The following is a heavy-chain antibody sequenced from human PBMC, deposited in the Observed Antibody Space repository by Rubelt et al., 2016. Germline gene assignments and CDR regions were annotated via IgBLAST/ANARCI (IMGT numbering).Heavy chain of an antibody. CDR2: IYSGGTT. V-gene: IGHV3-53*01. CDR3: AKDIGGHSSCYPGY. CDR1: GLTVSSNF. J-gene: IGHJ4*02. Sequence: EVQLVESGGGLIQPGGSLRLSCAASGLTVSSNFMSWVRQAPGKGLEWVSVIYSGGTTFYADSVKGRFTISRENSKNKLYLKVNILGSKDAAVYFCAKDIGGHSSCYPGYWGRGTLVTVSS. D-gene: IGHD3-22*01.